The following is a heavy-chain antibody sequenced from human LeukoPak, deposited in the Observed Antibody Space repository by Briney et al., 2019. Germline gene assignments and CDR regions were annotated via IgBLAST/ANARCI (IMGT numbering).Heavy chain of an antibody. CDR3: ARSYYSNYGYYYYMDV. CDR2: IYYSGST. D-gene: IGHD4-11*01. Sequence: KPSETLSLTCTVSGGSISSYYWSWIRQPPGKGLEWIGYIYYSGSTNYNPSLKSRVTISVDTSKNQFSLKLSSVTAADTAVYYCARSYYSNYGYYYYMDVWGKGTTVTISS. J-gene: IGHJ6*03. CDR1: GGSISSYY. V-gene: IGHV4-59*01.